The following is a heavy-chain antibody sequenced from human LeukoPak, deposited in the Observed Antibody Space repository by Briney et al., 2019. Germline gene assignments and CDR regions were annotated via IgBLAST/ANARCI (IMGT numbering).Heavy chain of an antibody. J-gene: IGHJ3*02. CDR1: GYTFSVYY. CDR2: INPNTGDT. Sequence: ASVRVSCTASGYTFSVYYMHWVRQAPGQGLEWMAWINPNTGDTNYPQKFQGRVTMTRDTSIRTVYMELTRVTSDDTAVYYCARAGSVWGSYRHDAFDIWGQGTMVTVSS. D-gene: IGHD3-16*02. CDR3: ARAGSVWGSYRHDAFDI. V-gene: IGHV1-2*02.